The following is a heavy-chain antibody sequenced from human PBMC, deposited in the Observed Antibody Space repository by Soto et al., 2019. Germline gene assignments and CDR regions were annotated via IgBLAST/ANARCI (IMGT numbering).Heavy chain of an antibody. J-gene: IGHJ5*02. CDR2: INHSGST. Sequence: SETLSLTCAVYGGSFSGYYWTWIRQPPGTGLEWIGEINHSGSTNYNPSLKSRVTISVDTSKNQFSLKLSSVTAADTAVYYCATQEVGGSSVYTSDPWGQGTLVTVSS. CDR1: GGSFSGYY. CDR3: ATQEVGGSSVYTSDP. D-gene: IGHD1-26*01. V-gene: IGHV4-34*01.